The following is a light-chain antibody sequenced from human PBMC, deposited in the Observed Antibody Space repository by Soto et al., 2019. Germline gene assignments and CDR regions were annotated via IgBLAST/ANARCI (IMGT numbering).Light chain of an antibody. CDR1: QSIGRN. CDR2: AAS. CDR3: QQSYNTPWA. J-gene: IGKJ1*01. V-gene: IGKV1-39*01. Sequence: DIQLTQSPSSLSASVGDRVTITCRSSQSIGRNLNWYLQRPGKAPKLLVYAASHLQTGVPSKFSGGGSGTAFTLTISSLQPEDYGTSYCQQSYNTPWAFGQGTKVDIK.